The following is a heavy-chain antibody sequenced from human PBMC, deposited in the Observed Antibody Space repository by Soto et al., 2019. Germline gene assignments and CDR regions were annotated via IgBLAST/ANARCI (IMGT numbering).Heavy chain of an antibody. D-gene: IGHD3-16*02. CDR3: ATPPYDYIWGSYRRTNDAFDI. J-gene: IGHJ3*02. CDR1: GFTFSDYY. V-gene: IGHV3-11*01. Sequence: QVQLVESGGGLVKPGGSLRLSCAASGFTFSDYYMSWIRQAPGKGLEWVSYISSSGSTIYYADSVKGRFTISRDNAKNSLYLQLNSLRAEDTAVYYCATPPYDYIWGSYRRTNDAFDIWGQGTMVTVSS. CDR2: ISSSGSTI.